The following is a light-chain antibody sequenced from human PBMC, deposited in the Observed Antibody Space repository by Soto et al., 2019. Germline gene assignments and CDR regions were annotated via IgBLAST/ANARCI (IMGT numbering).Light chain of an antibody. CDR1: QTVSSSY. Sequence: EIVLTQSPGTLSLSPGERATLSCRASQTVSSSYLAWYQQKPGQAPRLLIYGASTRATGIPGRFSGSASGTDFTLTISRLEPEDFAVYYCQQYGPTPRYAVGQGTNLEIK. V-gene: IGKV3-20*01. CDR2: GAS. J-gene: IGKJ2*01. CDR3: QQYGPTPRYA.